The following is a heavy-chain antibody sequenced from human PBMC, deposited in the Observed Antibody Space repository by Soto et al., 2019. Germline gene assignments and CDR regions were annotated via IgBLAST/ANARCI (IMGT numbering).Heavy chain of an antibody. D-gene: IGHD3-16*01. CDR1: GFTFSNAW. J-gene: IGHJ3*02. Sequence: DVQLVESGGGLVRPGGSLRLSCAASGFTFSNAWMYWVRQAPGKRLEWVGRIKTKTDGATTDYAAPVQGRFTISRDDSRNTLFLHMNTLRTEDTGVYYCTTDRLVRGAMLDAFDIWGQGTLVTVSS. V-gene: IGHV3-15*07. CDR3: TTDRLVRGAMLDAFDI. CDR2: IKTKTDGATT.